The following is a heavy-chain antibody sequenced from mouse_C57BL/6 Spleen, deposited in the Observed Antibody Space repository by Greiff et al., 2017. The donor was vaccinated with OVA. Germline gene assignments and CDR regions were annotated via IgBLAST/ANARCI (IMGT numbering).Heavy chain of an antibody. V-gene: IGHV1-18*01. CDR2: INPNNGGT. CDR1: GYTFTDYN. Sequence: VQLQQSGPELVKPGASVKISCKASGYTFTDYNMDWVKQSHGKSLEWIGDINPNNGGTIYNQKFKGKATLTVDKSSSTAYMELRSLTSEDTAVYYCARWGGAMDYWGQGTSVTVSS. CDR3: ARWGGAMDY. J-gene: IGHJ4*01.